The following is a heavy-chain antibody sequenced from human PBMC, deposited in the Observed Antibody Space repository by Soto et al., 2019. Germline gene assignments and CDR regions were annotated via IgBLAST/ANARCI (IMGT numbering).Heavy chain of an antibody. V-gene: IGHV1-46*01. CDR3: VRGYCTTSPCSGDFQF. Sequence: QVQLVQSGAELKNPGASVKVACKASGYKFTTYFIHWVRQAPGQGLEWMGMIHPSGDTGYAQKFRGRVTMTIDTSTTTAYMELSNLTSEDTAVYFSVRGYCTTSPCSGDFQFWGQGTLGTVSS. CDR1: GYKFTTYF. J-gene: IGHJ1*01. CDR2: IHPSGDT. D-gene: IGHD2-15*01.